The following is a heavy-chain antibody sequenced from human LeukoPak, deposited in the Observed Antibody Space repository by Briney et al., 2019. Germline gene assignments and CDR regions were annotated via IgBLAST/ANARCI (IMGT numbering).Heavy chain of an antibody. V-gene: IGHV3-23*01. J-gene: IGHJ4*02. D-gene: IGHD5/OR15-5a*01. Sequence: SGGSLRLSCAASGFIFSNFGMSWVRQAPRKGLEWVSGISESGNNRHYADSVKGRFTISRDNSKNTLYFRLNNLRAEDTAVYYCAKQLSNPQGDWGQGTLVTVSS. CDR2: ISESGNNR. CDR3: AKQLSNPQGD. CDR1: GFIFSNFG.